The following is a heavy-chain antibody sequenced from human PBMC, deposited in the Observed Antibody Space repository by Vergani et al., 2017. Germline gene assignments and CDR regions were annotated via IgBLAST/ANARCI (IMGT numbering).Heavy chain of an antibody. CDR2: IWYDGSNK. D-gene: IGHD6-19*01. CDR3: ASNPLEYSSGWYNYYYYMDV. CDR1: GFTFSSYG. V-gene: IGHV3-33*01. Sequence: QVQLVESGGGVVQPGRSLRLSCAASGFTFSSYGMHWVRQAPGKGLEWVAVIWYDGSNKYYADSVKGRFTISRDNSKNTLYLQMNSLRAEDTAVYYCASNPLEYSSGWYNYYYYMDVWGK. J-gene: IGHJ6*03.